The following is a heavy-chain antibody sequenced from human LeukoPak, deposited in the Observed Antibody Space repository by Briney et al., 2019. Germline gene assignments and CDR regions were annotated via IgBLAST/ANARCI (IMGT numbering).Heavy chain of an antibody. CDR2: ISGSGGST. V-gene: IGHV3-23*01. Sequence: GGSLRLSCAASGFTFSSYAMSWVRQAPGKGLEWVSAISGSGGSTYYADPVKGRFTISRDNSKNTLYLQMNSLRAEDTAVYYCAKDGRYSSNWSFDYWGQGTLVTVSS. CDR3: AKDGRYSSNWSFDY. D-gene: IGHD6-13*01. J-gene: IGHJ4*02. CDR1: GFTFSSYA.